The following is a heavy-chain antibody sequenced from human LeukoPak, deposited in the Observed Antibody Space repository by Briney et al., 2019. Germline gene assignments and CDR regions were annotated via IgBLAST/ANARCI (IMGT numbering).Heavy chain of an antibody. CDR1: GYTFTSYY. Sequence: GASVKVSCKASGYTFTSYYMHWVRQAPGQGLEWMGIINPSGGSTSYAQKFQGRVTMTRDTSTSTVYMELSSLRSEDTAVYYRARLGALVPAAKGWFDPWGQGTLVTVSS. V-gene: IGHV1-46*01. CDR2: INPSGGST. CDR3: ARLGALVPAAKGWFDP. D-gene: IGHD2-2*01. J-gene: IGHJ5*02.